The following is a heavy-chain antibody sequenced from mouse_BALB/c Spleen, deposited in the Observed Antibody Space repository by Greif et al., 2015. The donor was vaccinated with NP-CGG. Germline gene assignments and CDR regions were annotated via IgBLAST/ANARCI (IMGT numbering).Heavy chain of an antibody. D-gene: IGHD2-3*01. Sequence: VKVVDSGAELMKPGASVKISCKATGYTFSSYWIEWVKQRPGHGLEWIGEILPGSGSTNYNEKFKGKATFTADTSSNTAYMQLSSLTSEDSAVYYCARGRWLLREVFAYWGQGTLVTVSA. CDR2: ILPGSGST. CDR1: GYTFSSYW. V-gene: IGHV1-9*01. J-gene: IGHJ3*01. CDR3: ARGRWLLREVFAY.